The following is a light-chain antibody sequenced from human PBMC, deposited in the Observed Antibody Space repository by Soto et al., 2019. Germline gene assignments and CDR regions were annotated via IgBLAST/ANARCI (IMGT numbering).Light chain of an antibody. CDR3: QQYNEWPPLT. Sequence: ILMLQSPAPLSASPGERATLSSRASRSISDNVAWYQHKPCQAPKLLLYGASTRSTGIPARFSVSGSGTEFTLTISSLQSGDFAVYFCQQYNEWPPLTCGGGSKVEF. V-gene: IGKV3-15*01. CDR2: GAS. CDR1: RSISDN. J-gene: IGKJ4*01.